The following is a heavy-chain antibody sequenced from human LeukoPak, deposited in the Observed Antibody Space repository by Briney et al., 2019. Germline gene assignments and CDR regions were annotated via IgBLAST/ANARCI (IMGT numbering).Heavy chain of an antibody. D-gene: IGHD2-15*01. CDR2: IYYSGST. Sequence: SETLFLTCIVSGGSISSSSYYWGWIRQPPGKGLEWIGSIYYSGSTYYNPSLKSRVTIPVDTSKNQFSLKLSSVTAADTAVYYCAAVLVAAFDIWGQGTMVTVSS. J-gene: IGHJ3*02. V-gene: IGHV4-39*01. CDR1: GGSISSSSYY. CDR3: AAVLVAAFDI.